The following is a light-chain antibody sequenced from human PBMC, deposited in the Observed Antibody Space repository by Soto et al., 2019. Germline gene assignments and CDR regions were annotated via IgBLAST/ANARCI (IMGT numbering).Light chain of an antibody. J-gene: IGKJ1*01. CDR2: GAS. CDR3: QQYGSSPWT. V-gene: IGKV3-20*01. CDR1: QSVSSN. Sequence: EIVLTQSPGTLSLSPGERATLSCRASQSVSSNLAWYQQKPGQAPRLLIYGASSRATGIPDRFGGSGSGTDFTLTINRLETEAFAVYYCQQYGSSPWTFGPGTKVEIK.